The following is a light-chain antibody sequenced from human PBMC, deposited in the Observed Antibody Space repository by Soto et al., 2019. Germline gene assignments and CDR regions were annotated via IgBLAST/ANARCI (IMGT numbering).Light chain of an antibody. CDR2: GAS. J-gene: IGKJ3*01. V-gene: IGKV3-20*01. Sequence: EVVLTQSPGTLSLSPGXRATLSCRASQSVAANYLAWYQQKRGRAPRLLIYGASSRATGIPDRFSGSGSGTDFTLTISRLEPEDFSVYYCHQYGTAPLTFGPGTKVDIK. CDR3: HQYGTAPLT. CDR1: QSVAANY.